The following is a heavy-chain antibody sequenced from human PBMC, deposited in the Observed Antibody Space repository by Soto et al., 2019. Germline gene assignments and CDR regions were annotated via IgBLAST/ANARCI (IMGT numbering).Heavy chain of an antibody. Sequence: GGSLRLSCAASGFTFSSSAMSWVRQAPGKGLEWVSAISDSGVTTYYADSVKGRFIISRENSKNTLYLQMNSLRAEDTAVYHCAKTPLRVSSSWIDHWGQGTLVTVSS. J-gene: IGHJ5*02. CDR3: AKTPLRVSSSWIDH. D-gene: IGHD2-2*01. CDR1: GFTFSSSA. V-gene: IGHV3-23*01. CDR2: ISDSGVTT.